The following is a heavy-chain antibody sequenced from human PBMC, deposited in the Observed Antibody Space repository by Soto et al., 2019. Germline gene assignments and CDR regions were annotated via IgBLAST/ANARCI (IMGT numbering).Heavy chain of an antibody. D-gene: IGHD6-13*01. Sequence: PSETLSLTCTVSGGSISSYYWSWIRQPPGKGLEWIGYIYYSGSTNYNPSLKSRVTISVDTSKNQFSLKLSSVTAADTAVYYCARGLPELYSSSWYFQHWGQGTLVTVSS. J-gene: IGHJ1*01. V-gene: IGHV4-59*01. CDR2: IYYSGST. CDR3: ARGLPELYSSSWYFQH. CDR1: GGSISSYY.